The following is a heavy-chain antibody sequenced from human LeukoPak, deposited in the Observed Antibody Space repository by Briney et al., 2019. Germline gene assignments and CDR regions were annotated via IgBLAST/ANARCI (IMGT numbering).Heavy chain of an antibody. CDR2: ISSSSHYI. J-gene: IGHJ4*02. Sequence: GESLRLSCAASGFTFSTYSMNWVRQAPGKGLEWVSSISSSSHYIYYADSVKGRFTISRDNSKNTLYLQMNSLRAEDTAVYYCANKGSSTMVRPYYFDYWGQGTLVTVSS. V-gene: IGHV3-21*04. CDR3: ANKGSSTMVRPYYFDY. D-gene: IGHD3-10*01. CDR1: GFTFSTYS.